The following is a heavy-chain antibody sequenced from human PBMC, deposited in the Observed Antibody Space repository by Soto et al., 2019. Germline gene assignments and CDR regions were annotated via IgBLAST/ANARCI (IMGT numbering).Heavy chain of an antibody. V-gene: IGHV1-18*01. CDR1: GYSFTSYG. D-gene: IGHD6-13*01. CDR3: ARGASSLPGFH. Sequence: GASVKVSCKTSGYSFTSYGISWVRQAPGQGLEWVGWISAYNGDTDYAQKLQGRVTMTTDTSTSTAYMELRSLRPDDTAVYFCARGASSLPGFHWGQGTLVTVSS. J-gene: IGHJ4*02. CDR2: ISAYNGDT.